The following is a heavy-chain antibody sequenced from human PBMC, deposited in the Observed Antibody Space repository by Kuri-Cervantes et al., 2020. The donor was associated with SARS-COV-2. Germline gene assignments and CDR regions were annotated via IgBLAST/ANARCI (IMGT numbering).Heavy chain of an antibody. CDR2: ISSNGGNT. CDR3: VRSGAVAGTFDY. D-gene: IGHD6-19*01. Sequence: GESLKISCSASGFTFSSYAMHWVRQAPGKGLEYVSAISSNGGNTYYADSVKGRFTISRDNSKNTLYLQMSSLRAEDTAVYYCVRSGAVAGTFDYWGQGTLVTVSS. CDR1: GFTFSSYA. V-gene: IGHV3-64D*08. J-gene: IGHJ4*02.